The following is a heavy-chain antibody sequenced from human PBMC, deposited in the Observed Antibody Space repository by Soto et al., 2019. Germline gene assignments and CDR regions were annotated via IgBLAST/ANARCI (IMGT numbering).Heavy chain of an antibody. D-gene: IGHD4-17*01. Sequence: GGSLRLSCAASGFTFSSYGMHWVRQAPGKGLEWVAVISYDGSNKYYADSVKGRFTISRDNSKNTLYLQMNSLRAEDTAVYYCAKLDDYGDRRDHFYYGMDVWGQGTTVTVSS. CDR3: AKLDDYGDRRDHFYYGMDV. CDR2: ISYDGSNK. CDR1: GFTFSSYG. V-gene: IGHV3-30*18. J-gene: IGHJ6*02.